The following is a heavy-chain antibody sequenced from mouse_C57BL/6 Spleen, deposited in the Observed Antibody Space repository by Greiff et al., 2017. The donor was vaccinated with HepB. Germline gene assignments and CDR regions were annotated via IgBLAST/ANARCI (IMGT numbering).Heavy chain of an antibody. CDR2: IWSGGST. D-gene: IGHD1-1*01. V-gene: IGHV2-2*01. CDR3: ARDRFYGSSYGYFDV. CDR1: GFSFTSYG. J-gene: IGHJ1*03. Sequence: VQGVESGPGLVQPSQSLSITCTVSGFSFTSYGVHWVRQSPGKGLEWLGVIWSGGSTDYNAALISRLSISKDNSKSQVFCKMNRLQADDTAIDYCARDRFYGSSYGYFDVWGTGTTVTVSS.